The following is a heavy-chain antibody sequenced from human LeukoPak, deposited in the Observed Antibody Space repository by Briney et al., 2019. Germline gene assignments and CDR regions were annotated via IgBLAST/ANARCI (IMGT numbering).Heavy chain of an antibody. CDR2: TYYRSKWYN. J-gene: IGHJ6*02. D-gene: IGHD3-10*01. Sequence: SQTLSLTCAISGDSVSSNSAAWNWIRQSPSRGLEWLGRTYYRSKWYNDYAVSVKSRITINPDTSKNQFSLQLNSVTPDDTAVYYCARAGSGTPDHYYYGMDVWGQGTTVTVSS. CDR1: GDSVSSNSAA. V-gene: IGHV6-1*01. CDR3: ARAGSGTPDHYYYGMDV.